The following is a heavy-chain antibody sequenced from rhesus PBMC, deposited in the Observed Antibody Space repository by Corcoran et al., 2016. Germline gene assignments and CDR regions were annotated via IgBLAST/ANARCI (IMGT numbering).Heavy chain of an antibody. CDR1: GASPSRNW. CDR2: INANSGTT. D-gene: IGHD1-44*01. V-gene: IGHV4-80*01. J-gene: IGHJ4*01. CDR3: ARHGEPMFDY. Sequence: QVQLQESGPGLVEPSETLSLTCTVPGASPSRNWWSWIRQPPGKGLEWIGEINANSGTTNYHPSLRSRLTISKAAAKTRVSLRLSFVTAADTAIYYWARHGEPMFDYWGQGVLVTVSS.